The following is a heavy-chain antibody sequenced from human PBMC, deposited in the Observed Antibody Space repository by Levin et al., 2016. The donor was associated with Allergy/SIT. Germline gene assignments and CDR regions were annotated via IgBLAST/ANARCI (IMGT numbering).Heavy chain of an antibody. Sequence: WVRQAPGQGLEWMGWISAYDGNTNYAQKLQGRVTMTTDTSTSTAYMDLRSLRSDDTAVYYCARDRYYRYFDYWGQGTLVTVSS. D-gene: IGHD2-21*01. V-gene: IGHV1-18*01. CDR3: ARDRYYRYFDY. CDR2: ISAYDGNT. J-gene: IGHJ4*02.